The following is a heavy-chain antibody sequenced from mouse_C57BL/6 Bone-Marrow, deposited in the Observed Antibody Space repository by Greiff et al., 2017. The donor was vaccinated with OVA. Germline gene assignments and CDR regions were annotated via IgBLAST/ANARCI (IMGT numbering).Heavy chain of an antibody. V-gene: IGHV5-17*01. CDR1: GFTFSDYG. Sequence: EVKLVESGGGLVKPGGSLKLSCAASGFTFSDYGMHWVRQAPEKGLEWVAYISSGSSTIYYADTVKGRFTIARDNAKNTLFLQMTSLRSEDTAMYSSARPIYYDYAEAYWGQGTLVTVSA. CDR2: ISSGSSTI. D-gene: IGHD2-4*01. CDR3: ARPIYYDYAEAY. J-gene: IGHJ3*01.